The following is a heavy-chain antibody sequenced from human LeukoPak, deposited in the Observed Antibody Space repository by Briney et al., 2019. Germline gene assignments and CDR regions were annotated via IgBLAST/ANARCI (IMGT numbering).Heavy chain of an antibody. CDR1: GGTFNTYS. CDR2: IIPIFGKS. J-gene: IGHJ4*02. D-gene: IGHD2-8*01. CDR3: ARVFCTNGVCNFDY. Sequence: SVKVSCKASGGTFNTYSISWVRQAPGHGLEWMGGIIPIFGKSIYAQKFQGRVTITADQSTSTAYMELRSLRSDDTAAYYCARVFCTNGVCNFDYWGQGTLVTVSS. V-gene: IGHV1-69*01.